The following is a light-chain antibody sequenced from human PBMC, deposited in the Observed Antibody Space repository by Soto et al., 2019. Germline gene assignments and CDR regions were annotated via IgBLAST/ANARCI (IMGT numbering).Light chain of an antibody. CDR1: QSVLYSSNNKNY. Sequence: DIVMTQSPDSLAVSLGERATINCKSSQSVLYSSNNKNYLAWYQQKPGQPPKLLIYWASTRESGVPDRFSGSGSWTDFTLTISSLQAEDVAVYYCQQYTGPWTFGQGTKVEIK. J-gene: IGKJ1*01. CDR3: QQYTGPWT. CDR2: WAS. V-gene: IGKV4-1*01.